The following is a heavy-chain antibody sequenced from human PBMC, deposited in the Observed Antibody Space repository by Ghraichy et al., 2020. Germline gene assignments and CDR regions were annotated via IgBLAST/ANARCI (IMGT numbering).Heavy chain of an antibody. V-gene: IGHV3-11*06. D-gene: IGHD3-16*01. CDR3: AREDDPWGTPTASTFDH. J-gene: IGHJ4*01. CDR2: LSHTSTYS. Sequence: GGSLRLSCAASGFTFSDYYMSWIRQAPGKGLEWISYLSHTSTYSDYADSVRGRFTISRDNAKNSLYLQMHSLRVEDTAIYYCAREDDPWGTPTASTFDHWGHGSLVTVSS. CDR1: GFTFSDYY.